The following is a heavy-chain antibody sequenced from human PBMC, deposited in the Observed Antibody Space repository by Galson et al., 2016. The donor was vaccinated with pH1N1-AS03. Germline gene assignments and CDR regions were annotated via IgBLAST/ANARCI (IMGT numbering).Heavy chain of an antibody. J-gene: IGHJ4*02. CDR3: ERDESGYMD. Sequence: SVKVSCKASGYTFVNYGISWVRRAPGQGLEWMGWISGYDGHTGYAQKFQGRVTMTTDTSTNTAYMELRSLTSDDTAVYYCERDESGYMDWGQGTLVTVSS. CDR1: GYTFVNYG. D-gene: IGHD3-3*01. CDR2: ISGYDGHT. V-gene: IGHV1-18*01.